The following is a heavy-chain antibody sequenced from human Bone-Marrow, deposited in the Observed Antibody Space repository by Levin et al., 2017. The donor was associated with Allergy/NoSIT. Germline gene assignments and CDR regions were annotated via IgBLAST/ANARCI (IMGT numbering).Heavy chain of an antibody. CDR2: ISYDGSNK. CDR1: GFTFSSYG. CDR3: AKDRYCSGGSCYYDAVDI. Sequence: SCAASGFTFSSYGMHWVRQAPGKGLEWVALISYDGSNKYYADSVKGRFTISRDNSKNTLYLQVNSLRAEDTAVYYCAKDRYCSGGSCYYDAVDIWGQGTMVTVSS. J-gene: IGHJ3*02. V-gene: IGHV3-30*18. D-gene: IGHD2-15*01.